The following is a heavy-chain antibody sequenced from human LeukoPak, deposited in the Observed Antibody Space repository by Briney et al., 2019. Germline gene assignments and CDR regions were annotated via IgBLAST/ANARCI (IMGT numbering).Heavy chain of an antibody. D-gene: IGHD6-13*01. J-gene: IGHJ5*02. Sequence: PGGSLRLSCAASGFTFSSYAMSWVRQAPGKGLEWVSAISGSGGSTYYADSVKGRFTISRDNAKNSLYLQMNSLRAEDTAVYYCARDVGDGSSSWYRTGFDPWGQGTLVTVSS. V-gene: IGHV3-23*01. CDR3: ARDVGDGSSSWYRTGFDP. CDR2: ISGSGGST. CDR1: GFTFSSYA.